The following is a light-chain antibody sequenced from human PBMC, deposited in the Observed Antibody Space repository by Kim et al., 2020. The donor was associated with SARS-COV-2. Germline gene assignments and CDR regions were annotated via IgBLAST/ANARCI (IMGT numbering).Light chain of an antibody. Sequence: QSVLTQPPSASGTPGQRVTISCSGSSSNIETNYVYWYQQLPGTAPKLLIYRNNQRPSEVPDRFSGSKSGTSASLAISGLRAEDEADYYCAAWDDSLSGRVFGGGTQLTVL. J-gene: IGLJ3*02. CDR2: RNN. V-gene: IGLV1-47*01. CDR3: AAWDDSLSGRV. CDR1: SSNIETNY.